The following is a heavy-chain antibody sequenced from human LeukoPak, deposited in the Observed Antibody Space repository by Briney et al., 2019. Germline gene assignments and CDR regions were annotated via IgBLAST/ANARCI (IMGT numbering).Heavy chain of an antibody. CDR1: GGTFSSYA. CDR2: IIPILGIA. D-gene: IGHD2-2*01. Sequence: ASVKVSCKASGGTFSSYAISWVRQAPGQGLEWMGRIIPILGIANYAQKFQGRVTTTADKSTSTAYMELSSLRSEDTAVYYCARTTEIVVVNGMDVWGQGTTVTVSS. CDR3: ARTTEIVVVNGMDV. V-gene: IGHV1-69*04. J-gene: IGHJ6*02.